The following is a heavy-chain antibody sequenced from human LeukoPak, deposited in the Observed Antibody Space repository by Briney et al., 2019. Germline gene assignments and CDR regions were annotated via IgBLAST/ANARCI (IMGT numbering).Heavy chain of an antibody. V-gene: IGHV3-48*01. D-gene: IGHD5-18*01. CDR3: AKRTGRDTREY. CDR2: ISSSSSTI. J-gene: IGHJ4*02. Sequence: GGSLRLSCAASGFTFSSYSMNWVRQAPGKGLEWVSYISSSSSTIYYADSVKGRFSISRDNSNNTLYLQMNSLRAEDTAVYYCAKRTGRDTREYWGQGTLVTVSS. CDR1: GFTFSSYS.